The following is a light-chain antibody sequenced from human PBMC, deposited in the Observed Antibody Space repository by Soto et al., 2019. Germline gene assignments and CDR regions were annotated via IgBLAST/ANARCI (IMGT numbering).Light chain of an antibody. J-gene: IGKJ1*01. CDR1: ESVAGH. Sequence: EILMTQSPATLSVSPGERATLSCRASESVAGHLAWYQQKPGQAPRLLIHGASIRATGMPVRFSGSGSGTEFSRTISSLQSEEFAVYYCQQYDSWPRTFGQGTKVELK. CDR2: GAS. CDR3: QQYDSWPRT. V-gene: IGKV3-15*01.